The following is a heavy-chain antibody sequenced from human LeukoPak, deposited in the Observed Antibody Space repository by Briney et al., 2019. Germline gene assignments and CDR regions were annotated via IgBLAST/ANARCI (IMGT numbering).Heavy chain of an antibody. J-gene: IGHJ5*02. CDR2: IYPGDSDT. CDR1: GYSFTSYW. D-gene: IGHD1-26*01. CDR3: ARHFEALVGAAPRGWFDP. V-gene: IGHV5-51*01. Sequence: GESLKISCKGSGYSFTSYWIGWVRQMPGKGLEWMGIIYPGDSDTRYSPSFQGQVTISADKSISTAYLQWSSLKAPDTAMYYCARHFEALVGAAPRGWFDPWGQGTLVTVAS.